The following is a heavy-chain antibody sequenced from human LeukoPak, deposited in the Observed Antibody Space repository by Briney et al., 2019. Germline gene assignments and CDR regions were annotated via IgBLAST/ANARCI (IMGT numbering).Heavy chain of an antibody. D-gene: IGHD3-10*01. CDR3: ARETYYYGSGTAYTDV. CDR2: FSTSGTT. V-gene: IGHV4-4*07. J-gene: IGHJ6*03. Sequence: SETLSLTCTVSGGSINNYYWSWIRQPAGKGLEWIGRFSTSGTTNYNPSLKSRVTMSVDTSKNQFSLKVTSVTAADTAVYYCARETYYYGSGTAYTDVWGKGTKVTVSS. CDR1: GGSINNYY.